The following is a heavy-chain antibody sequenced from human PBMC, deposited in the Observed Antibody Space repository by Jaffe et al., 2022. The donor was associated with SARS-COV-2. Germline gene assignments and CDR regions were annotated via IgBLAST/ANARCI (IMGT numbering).Heavy chain of an antibody. V-gene: IGHV3-9*01. CDR1: GFTFDDYA. J-gene: IGHJ4*02. D-gene: IGHD4-17*01. CDR2: ISWNSGSI. Sequence: EVQLVESGGGLVQPGRSLRLSCAASGFTFDDYAMHWVRQAPGKGLEWVSGISWNSGSIGYADSVKGRFTISRDNAKNSLYLQMNSLRAEDTALYYCAKDSRGYGDSRGLFDYWGQGTLVTVSS. CDR3: AKDSRGYGDSRGLFDY.